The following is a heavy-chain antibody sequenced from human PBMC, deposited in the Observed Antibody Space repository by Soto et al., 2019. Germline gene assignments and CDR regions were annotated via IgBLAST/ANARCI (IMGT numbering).Heavy chain of an antibody. Sequence: QVQLQESGPGLVKPSETLSLTCTVSGGSISSYYWSWIRQPPGKGLEWIGYIYYSGSTNYTPSLTSRVTISVDTSKNQFSLKLSSVTAADTAVYYCARGRQQLVNQDAFDLWGQGTMVTVSS. J-gene: IGHJ3*01. D-gene: IGHD6-13*01. CDR3: ARGRQQLVNQDAFDL. V-gene: IGHV4-59*01. CDR1: GGSISSYY. CDR2: IYYSGST.